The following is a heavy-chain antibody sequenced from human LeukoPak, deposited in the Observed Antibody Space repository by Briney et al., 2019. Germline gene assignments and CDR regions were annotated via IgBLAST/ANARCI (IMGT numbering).Heavy chain of an antibody. J-gene: IGHJ3*02. CDR3: AKEMASNLLGAFDI. D-gene: IGHD5-24*01. CDR1: GFTFDDYA. Sequence: GGSLRLSCAASGFTFDDYAMHWVRQAPGKGLEGVSGISWNSGSIGYADSVKGRFTISRDNAKNSLYLQMNSLRAEDTALYYCAKEMASNLLGAFDIWGQGTMVTVSS. CDR2: ISWNSGSI. V-gene: IGHV3-9*01.